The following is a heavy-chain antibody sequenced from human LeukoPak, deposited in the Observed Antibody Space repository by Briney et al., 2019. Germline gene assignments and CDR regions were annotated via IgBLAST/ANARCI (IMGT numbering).Heavy chain of an antibody. Sequence: ASVKVSCKASGYTFTGYYMHWVRQAPGQGLEWMGWINPDSGGTNYAQKFQGRVTMTGDTSISTAYMELSRLRSDDTAVYYCARDDYYDSSGYYPDRAFDIWGQGTMVTVSS. J-gene: IGHJ3*02. D-gene: IGHD3-22*01. CDR2: INPDSGGT. CDR1: GYTFTGYY. CDR3: ARDDYYDSSGYYPDRAFDI. V-gene: IGHV1-2*02.